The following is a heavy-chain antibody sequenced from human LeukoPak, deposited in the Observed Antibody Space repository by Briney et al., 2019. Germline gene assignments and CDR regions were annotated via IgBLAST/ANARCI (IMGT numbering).Heavy chain of an antibody. J-gene: IGHJ4*02. D-gene: IGHD4/OR15-4a*01. V-gene: IGHV3-30*02. Sequence: PGGSLRLSCAASGFTSRSYGIHWVRQAPGKGLEWVTYISDDGRDKWYADSVKGRLTISRDNSKNTLSLQMNSLRPEDTAVYYCAKDKDYGWDYWGQGTLVTVSS. CDR3: AKDKDYGWDY. CDR1: GFTSRSYG. CDR2: ISDDGRDK.